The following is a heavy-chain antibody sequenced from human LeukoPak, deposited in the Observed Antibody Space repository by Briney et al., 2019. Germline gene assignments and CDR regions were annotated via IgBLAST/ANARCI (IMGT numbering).Heavy chain of an antibody. CDR1: GYSFTGYY. Sequence: ASVKVSCKASGYSFTGYYIHWVRQAPGQGLEWMGRINPNSGGTNYAQKFQGRVTLTTDTSISTAYMELSRLRSDDTAVYYCARGIAQNGFDPWDQGTLVIVSS. CDR3: ARGIAQNGFDP. V-gene: IGHV1-2*06. CDR2: INPNSGGT. D-gene: IGHD6-13*01. J-gene: IGHJ5*02.